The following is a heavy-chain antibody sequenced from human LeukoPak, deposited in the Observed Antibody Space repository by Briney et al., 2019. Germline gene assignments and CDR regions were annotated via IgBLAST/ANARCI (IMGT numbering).Heavy chain of an antibody. Sequence: GGSLRLSCVASGFTLSSSWMSWVRQAPGKGLEWVANIRQDGNDEYYVDSVKGRFTISRDNAKRSLYLQMDSLRAEDTAVYYCARDASAYYWGQGTLVTVSS. V-gene: IGHV3-7*01. CDR2: IRQDGNDE. J-gene: IGHJ4*02. D-gene: IGHD3-3*01. CDR1: GFTLSSSW. CDR3: ARDASAYY.